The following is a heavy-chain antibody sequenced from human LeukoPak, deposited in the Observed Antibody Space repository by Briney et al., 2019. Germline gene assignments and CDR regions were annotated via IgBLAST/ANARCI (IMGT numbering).Heavy chain of an antibody. CDR3: VRLRRNSDTSGFYYYYDF. J-gene: IGHJ4*02. D-gene: IGHD3-22*01. V-gene: IGHV3-21*01. CDR2: ISVRSNYI. CDR1: GYTFSSYS. Sequence: GGSLRLSCRASGYTFSSYSINWVRQASGKGLEWVSSISVRSNYIYYADSVRGRFRISRDDARDSLYLQMNSLRAEDTAVYYCVRLRRNSDTSGFYYYYDFWGQGTLVTVSS.